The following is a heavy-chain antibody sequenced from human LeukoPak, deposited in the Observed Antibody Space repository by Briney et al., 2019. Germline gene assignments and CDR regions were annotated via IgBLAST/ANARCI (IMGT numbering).Heavy chain of an antibody. CDR3: ARNGAYNYGMDV. J-gene: IGHJ6*04. Sequence: SETLTLTCDVSGGSFDSGNWCSCVRQSPGKGLDWTGEIYHSGRTNYKPSLKRRVSISVDMSKNQFSLKLTSVTAADTAVYYCARNGAYNYGMDVWGKGTTVTVSS. CDR1: GGSFDSGNW. D-gene: IGHD5-24*01. V-gene: IGHV4-4*02. CDR2: IYHSGRT.